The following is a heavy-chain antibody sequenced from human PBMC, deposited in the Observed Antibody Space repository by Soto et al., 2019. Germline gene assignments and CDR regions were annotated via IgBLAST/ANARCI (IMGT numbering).Heavy chain of an antibody. CDR2: IYYSGST. Sequence: PSETLSLTCTVSGGSVSSGSYYRSWIRQPPGKGLEWIGYIYYSGSTNYNPSLKSRVTISVDTSKNQFSLKLSSVTAADTAVYYCARTFRGYSYGYFDWFDPWGQGTLVTVSS. V-gene: IGHV4-61*01. J-gene: IGHJ5*02. CDR3: ARTFRGYSYGYFDWFDP. CDR1: GGSVSSGSYY. D-gene: IGHD5-18*01.